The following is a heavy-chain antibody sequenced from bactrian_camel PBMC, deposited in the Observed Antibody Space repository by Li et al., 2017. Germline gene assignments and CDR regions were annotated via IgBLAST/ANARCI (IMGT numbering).Heavy chain of an antibody. CDR2: MHTGDGST. CDR3: APSFRGSGSPD. D-gene: IGHD2*01. J-gene: IGHJ4*01. V-gene: IGHV3S40*01. CDR1: GFTFSGYG. Sequence: VQLVESGGDLVQPGGSLRLSCAESGFTFSGYGMSWVRQAPGKGLEWVSSMHTGDGSTYYADSVKGRFTISRDNAKNAVYLQMNSLKSEETALYYCAPSFRGSGSPDWGQGTQVTVS.